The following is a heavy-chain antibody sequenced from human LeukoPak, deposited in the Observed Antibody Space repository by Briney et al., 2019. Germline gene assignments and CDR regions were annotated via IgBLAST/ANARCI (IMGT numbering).Heavy chain of an antibody. CDR3: ARGYGGYSDY. Sequence: SETLSLTCTVSGGSISSYYWSWIRQPPGKGLEWIGYIYYSGSTNYNPSLKSRVAISVDTSKNQFSLKLSSVTAADTAVYYCARGYGGYSDYWGQGTLVTVSS. J-gene: IGHJ4*02. CDR1: GGSISSYY. D-gene: IGHD1-26*01. CDR2: IYYSGST. V-gene: IGHV4-59*01.